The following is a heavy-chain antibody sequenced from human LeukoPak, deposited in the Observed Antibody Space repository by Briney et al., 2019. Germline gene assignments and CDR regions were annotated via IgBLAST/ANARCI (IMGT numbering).Heavy chain of an antibody. CDR1: GFTFRTYA. J-gene: IGHJ4*02. V-gene: IGHV3-30-3*01. CDR3: ARDRRSSGCFDY. D-gene: IGHD6-19*01. Sequence: GGSLRLSCAASGFTFRTYAMTWVRQAPGKGLEWVAVISYDGSNKYYADSVKGRFTISRDNSKNTLYLQMNSLRAEDTAVYYCARDRRSSGCFDYWGQGTLVTVSS. CDR2: ISYDGSNK.